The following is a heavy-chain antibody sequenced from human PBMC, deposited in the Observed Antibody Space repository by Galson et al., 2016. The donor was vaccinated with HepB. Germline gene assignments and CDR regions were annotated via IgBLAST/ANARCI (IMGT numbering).Heavy chain of an antibody. J-gene: IGHJ4*02. Sequence: SETLSLTCTISGGSISSFYWSWIRQPPGKGLEWIGYIDYSGDTNSNPSLKSRVTLSVDSSTNQCSLKLSSVTAADTAIYYCARVINYGVPSRFDYWGQGTLVTVSS. D-gene: IGHD4/OR15-4a*01. CDR3: ARVINYGVPSRFDY. V-gene: IGHV4-59*01. CDR1: GGSISSFY. CDR2: IDYSGDT.